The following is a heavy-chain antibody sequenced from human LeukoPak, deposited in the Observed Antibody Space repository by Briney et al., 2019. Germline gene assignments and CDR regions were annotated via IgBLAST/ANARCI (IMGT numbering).Heavy chain of an antibody. CDR1: GFTFSSYS. CDR3: VKPANGLVSYFDY. J-gene: IGHJ4*02. Sequence: GGSLRLSCAASGFTFSSYSMNWVPQAPGKGLEWVSSISSASTYIYYADSVKGRFTISRDNSKNTLYLQMSSLRAEDTAVYYCVKPANGLVSYFDYWGQGTLVTVSS. CDR2: ISSASTYI. D-gene: IGHD3/OR15-3a*01. V-gene: IGHV3-21*01.